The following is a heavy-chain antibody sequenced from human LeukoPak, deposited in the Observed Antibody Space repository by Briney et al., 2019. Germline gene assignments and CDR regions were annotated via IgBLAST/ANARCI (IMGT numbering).Heavy chain of an antibody. V-gene: IGHV3-7*01. CDR1: GFTFSSYW. CDR2: IKQDGSEK. J-gene: IGHJ4*02. CDR3: ARSSSSWSLDYFDY. Sequence: GGSLRLSCAASGFTFSSYWMSWVRQAPGKGLEWVANIKQDGSEKYYVDSVKGRFTISRDNAKNSLYLQMNSLRAEDTAVYYCARSSSSWSLDYFDYWGQGTLVTVSS. D-gene: IGHD6-13*01.